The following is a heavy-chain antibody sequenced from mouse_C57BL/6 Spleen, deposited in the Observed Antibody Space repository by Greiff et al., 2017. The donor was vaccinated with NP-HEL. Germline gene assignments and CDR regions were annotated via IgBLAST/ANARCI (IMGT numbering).Heavy chain of an antibody. V-gene: IGHV1-15*01. CDR3: TRWWGYLPYYFDY. D-gene: IGHD5-1*01. CDR2: IDPETGGT. Sequence: VQLQQSGAELVRPGASVTLSCKASGYTFTDYEMHWVKQTPVHGLEWIGAIDPETGGTAYNQKFKGKAILTADKSSSTAYLELRSRTSEDSAVYYCTRWWGYLPYYFDYWGQGTTLTVSS. J-gene: IGHJ2*01. CDR1: GYTFTDYE.